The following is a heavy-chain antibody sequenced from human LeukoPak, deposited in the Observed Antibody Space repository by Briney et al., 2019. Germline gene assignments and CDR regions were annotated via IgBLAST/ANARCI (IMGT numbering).Heavy chain of an antibody. Sequence: SETLSLTCTVSGGSISSYYWRWIRQPPGKGLEWIGYIYYSGSTNYNPSLKSRVTISVDTSKNQFSLKLSSVTAADTAMYYCARWNYYGSGSWYYFDYWGQGTLVTVSS. J-gene: IGHJ4*02. CDR3: ARWNYYGSGSWYYFDY. V-gene: IGHV4-59*01. D-gene: IGHD3-10*01. CDR1: GGSISSYY. CDR2: IYYSGST.